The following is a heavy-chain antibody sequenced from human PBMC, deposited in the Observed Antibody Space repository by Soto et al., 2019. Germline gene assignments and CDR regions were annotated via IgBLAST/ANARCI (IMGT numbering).Heavy chain of an antibody. CDR3: ARRWGRTFDY. J-gene: IGHJ4*02. D-gene: IGHD7-27*01. V-gene: IGHV4-59*08. CDR1: GGSISSYY. CDR2: IYYSGST. Sequence: PSETLSLTCTVSGGSISSYYWGWIRQPPGKGLEWIGSIYYSGSTNYNPSLKSRVTISVDTSKNQFSLKLSSVTAADTAVYYCARRWGRTFDYWGQGTLVTAPQ.